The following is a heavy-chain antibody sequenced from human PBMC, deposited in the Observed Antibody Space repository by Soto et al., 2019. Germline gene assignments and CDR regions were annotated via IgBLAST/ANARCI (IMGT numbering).Heavy chain of an antibody. D-gene: IGHD6-13*01. CDR2: INHSGST. CDR3: ARGRVRRGMDV. Sequence: SETLSLTCAVYGGSFSGYYWSWIRQPPGKGLGWIGEINHSGSTNYNPSLKSRVTISVDTSKNQFSLKLSSVTAADTAVYYCARGRVRRGMDVWGQGTTVTVSS. V-gene: IGHV4-34*01. CDR1: GGSFSGYY. J-gene: IGHJ6*02.